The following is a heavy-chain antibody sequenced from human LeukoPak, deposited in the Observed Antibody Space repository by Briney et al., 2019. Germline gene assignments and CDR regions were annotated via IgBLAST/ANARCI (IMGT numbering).Heavy chain of an antibody. Sequence: GGSLRLSCAASGFTFSSYGMHWVRQAPGKGLEWVAVIWYDGSNKYYADSVKGRFTTSRDNAKNSLFLQMNSLRDEDTAVYYCARDDGQGEARNAFDVWGRGTMVTVSS. D-gene: IGHD1-26*01. J-gene: IGHJ3*01. CDR1: GFTFSSYG. CDR3: ARDDGQGEARNAFDV. CDR2: IWYDGSNK. V-gene: IGHV3-33*01.